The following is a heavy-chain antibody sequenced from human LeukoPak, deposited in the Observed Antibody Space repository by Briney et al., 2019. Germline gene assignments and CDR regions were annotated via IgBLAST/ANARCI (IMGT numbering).Heavy chain of an antibody. D-gene: IGHD7-27*01. CDR2: IYYSGST. V-gene: IGHV4-31*03. CDR3: ARDKTGEGAFDI. CDR1: GGSISSGGYY. Sequence: TSETLSLTCTVSGGSISSGGYYWSWIRQHPGKGLEWIGYIYYSGSTYYNPSLKSRVTISVDTSKNQFSLKLSSVTAADTAVYYCARDKTGEGAFDIWGQGTMVTVSS. J-gene: IGHJ3*02.